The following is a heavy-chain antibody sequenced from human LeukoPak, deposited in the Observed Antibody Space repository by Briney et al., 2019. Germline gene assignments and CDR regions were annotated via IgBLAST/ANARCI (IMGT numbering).Heavy chain of an antibody. CDR1: GXSISGYH. CDR2: FYYSGRI. CDR3: ARDRLATTGYDALDI. V-gene: IGHV4-59*01. D-gene: IGHD4-17*01. Sequence: PSETLSLTCTVSGXSISGYHGSWIRRPPGKGLEWIVCFYYSGRILYNPSLKSRVAMSLDTSKNQFSLRLSSVTAADTAMCYCARDRLATTGYDALDIWGQGTMVAVSS. J-gene: IGHJ3*02.